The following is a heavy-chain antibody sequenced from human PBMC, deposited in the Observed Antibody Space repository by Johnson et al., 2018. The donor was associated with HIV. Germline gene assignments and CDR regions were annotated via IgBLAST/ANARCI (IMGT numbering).Heavy chain of an antibody. V-gene: IGHV3-15*01. CDR3: TAALRVKGI. D-gene: IGHD2-15*01. Sequence: EVQLVESGGGLVKPGGSLRLSCAASGFTFNNAWMRWVRQAPGKGLEWVGRINSKTDGGTTDYAAPVKGRFTISRDDSKNTLYLQMNSLKTEDTAVYYCTAALRVKGIWGQGTMVTVSS. J-gene: IGHJ3*02. CDR2: INSKTDGGTT. CDR1: GFTFNNAW.